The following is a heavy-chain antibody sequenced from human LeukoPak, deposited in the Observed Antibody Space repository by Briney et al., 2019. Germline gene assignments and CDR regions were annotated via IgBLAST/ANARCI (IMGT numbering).Heavy chain of an antibody. J-gene: IGHJ4*02. Sequence: SETLSLTCAVYGGSFSGYYWSWIRQPPGKGLEWIGEINHSGSTNYNPSLKSRVTISVDTSKNQFSLKLSSVAAADTAVYYCAGAYYDFWSGYLTPLFFDHWGQGTLVTVSS. D-gene: IGHD3-3*01. CDR2: INHSGST. V-gene: IGHV4-34*01. CDR3: AGAYYDFWSGYLTPLFFDH. CDR1: GGSFSGYY.